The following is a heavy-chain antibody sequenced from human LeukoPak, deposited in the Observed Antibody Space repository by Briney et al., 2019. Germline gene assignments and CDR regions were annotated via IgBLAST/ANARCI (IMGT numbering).Heavy chain of an antibody. J-gene: IGHJ3*02. Sequence: GASVKVSCKASGYTFTSYYMHWVRQAPRQGLEWMGVINPSGGSTSYAQKFQGRVTMTRDMSTSTVYMELSSLRSEDTAVYYCARDTEGPLYSSSTGDAFDIWGQGTMVTVSS. D-gene: IGHD6-13*01. V-gene: IGHV1-46*01. CDR3: ARDTEGPLYSSSTGDAFDI. CDR1: GYTFTSYY. CDR2: INPSGGST.